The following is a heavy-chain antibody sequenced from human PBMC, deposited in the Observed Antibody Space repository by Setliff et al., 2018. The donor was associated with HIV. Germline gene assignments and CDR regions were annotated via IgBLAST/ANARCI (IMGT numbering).Heavy chain of an antibody. V-gene: IGHV4-4*09. CDR1: GDSISSYS. CDR3: ARAYFGSGIYY. CDR2: IFSSGST. Sequence: SETLSLTCTVSGDSISSYSWNWIRQSPGGGLEWIGFIFSSGSTKYNPSLRSRVSMSIDTSKNQFSLKLESMTAADTAVYYCARAYFGSGIYYWGQGTLVTVSS. D-gene: IGHD3-10*01. J-gene: IGHJ4*02.